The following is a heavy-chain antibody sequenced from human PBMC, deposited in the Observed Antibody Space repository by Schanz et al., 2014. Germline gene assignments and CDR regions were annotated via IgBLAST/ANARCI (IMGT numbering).Heavy chain of an antibody. J-gene: IGHJ5*02. Sequence: VQLVESGGGLIQPGGSLRLSCAASGFTFSDYYMSWIRQAPGKGLEWVSSISWNSGSVAYADSVKGRFTISRDNSKNTLYLQMDTLRVEDTAMFYCARDMTIAPAWGQGTLVTVSS. CDR3: ARDMTIAPA. V-gene: IGHV3-11*04. CDR2: ISWNSGSV. CDR1: GFTFSDYY. D-gene: IGHD6-13*01.